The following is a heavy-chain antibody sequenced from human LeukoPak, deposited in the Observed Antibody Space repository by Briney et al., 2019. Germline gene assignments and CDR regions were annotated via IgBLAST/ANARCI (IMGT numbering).Heavy chain of an antibody. V-gene: IGHV1-8*03. D-gene: IGHD1-26*01. CDR2: MNPNSGNT. Sequence: VASVKVSCKASGYTFTSHDINWVRQATGQGREWVGWMNPNSGNTGFAQKFQGRVTTTRNTSISTAYMELSSLRSEDTAVYYCARGRGSGSNYRRLDYWGQGSLVTVSS. J-gene: IGHJ4*02. CDR1: GYTFTSHD. CDR3: ARGRGSGSNYRRLDY.